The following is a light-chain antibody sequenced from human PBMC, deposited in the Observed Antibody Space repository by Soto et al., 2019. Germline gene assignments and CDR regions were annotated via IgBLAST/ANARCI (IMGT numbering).Light chain of an antibody. CDR3: QQYNNWPFT. J-gene: IGKJ3*01. CDR1: QSVSSN. V-gene: IGKV3-15*01. CDR2: GVS. Sequence: EIVMTQSPATLSVSPGERATLSCRASQSVSSNLAWYQQKPGQAHRLLIYGVSTRATGIPARFSGSGSGTEFTLTISSLQSEDFAVYYCQQYNNWPFTFGPGTKVDIK.